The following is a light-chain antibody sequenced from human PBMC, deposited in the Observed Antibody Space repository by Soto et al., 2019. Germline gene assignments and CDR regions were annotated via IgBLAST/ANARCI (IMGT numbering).Light chain of an antibody. V-gene: IGKV3-20*01. J-gene: IGKJ1*01. CDR2: GSS. CDR1: QSVSSSQ. CDR3: QHYGLSVPWT. Sequence: EIVLTQSPGTVSLSPGERGTLSCRASQSVSSSQLAWYQQKPGQAPSLLIYGSSSRATGIPDRFSGSGSGTDFTLTISRLEPEDFGVYYCQHYGLSVPWTFGQGTKVEIK.